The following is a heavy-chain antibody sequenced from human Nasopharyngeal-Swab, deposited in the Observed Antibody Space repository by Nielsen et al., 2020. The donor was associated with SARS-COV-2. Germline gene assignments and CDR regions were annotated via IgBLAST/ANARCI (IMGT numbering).Heavy chain of an antibody. CDR2: IYSGGST. CDR3: ARADYYDFWSGGYGMDV. CDR1: GFTVSSNY. V-gene: IGHV3-53*01. Sequence: GESLKISCAASGFTVSSNYMSWGRQAPGKGLEWVSVIYSGGSTYYADSVKGRFTISRDNSKNTLYLQMNSLRAEDTAVYYCARADYYDFWSGGYGMDVWGQGTTITVSS. D-gene: IGHD3-3*01. J-gene: IGHJ6*02.